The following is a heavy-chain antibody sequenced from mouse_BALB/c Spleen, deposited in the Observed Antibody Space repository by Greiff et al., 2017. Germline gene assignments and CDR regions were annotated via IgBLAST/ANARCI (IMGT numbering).Heavy chain of an antibody. D-gene: IGHD2-1*01. CDR2: IWSGGST. V-gene: IGHV2-2*02. J-gene: IGHJ4*01. CDR3: ARPLLLCYAMDY. Sequence: QVHVKQSGPGLVQPSQSLSITCTVSGFSLTSYGVHWVRQSPGKGLEWLGVIWSGGSTDYNAAFISRLSISKDNSKSQVFFKMNSLQANDTAIYYCARPLLLCYAMDYWGQGTSVTVSS. CDR1: GFSLTSYG.